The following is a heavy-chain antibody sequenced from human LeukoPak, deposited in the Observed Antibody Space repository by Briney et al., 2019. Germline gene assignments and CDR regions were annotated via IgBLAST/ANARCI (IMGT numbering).Heavy chain of an antibody. V-gene: IGHV4-38-2*02. D-gene: IGHD3-9*01. CDR2: IYHSGST. CDR3: ARDLRYFGGDY. Sequence: WETLSLTCAVSGYSISSGYYWGWIRQPPGEGVERIVIIYHSGSTYYNPSLKSRVTISVDTSKNQFSLKLSSVTAADTAVYYCARDLRYFGGDYWGQGTPVTVSS. CDR1: GYSISSGYY. J-gene: IGHJ4*01.